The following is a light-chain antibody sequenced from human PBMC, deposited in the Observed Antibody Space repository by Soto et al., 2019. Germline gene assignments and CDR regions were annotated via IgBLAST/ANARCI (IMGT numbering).Light chain of an antibody. CDR3: QQYGGSPFT. J-gene: IGKJ3*01. V-gene: IGKV3-20*01. CDR2: AAS. CDR1: QSVSVNS. Sequence: EIVLTQSPGTLSLSPGERATLSCRASQSVSVNSLAWYQQKGGQAPRLLIYAASTRATGVPDRFSATWSGTDCALTISRLETDAAAVYYCQQYGGSPFTFGPGTKVDIK.